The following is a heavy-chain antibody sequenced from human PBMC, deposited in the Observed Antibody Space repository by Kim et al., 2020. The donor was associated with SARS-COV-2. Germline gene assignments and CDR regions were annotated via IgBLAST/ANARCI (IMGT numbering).Heavy chain of an antibody. V-gene: IGHV7-4-1*02. CDR3: ARDPEYSSRQARRNNWFDP. J-gene: IGHJ5*02. Sequence: ASVKVSCKASGYTFTSYAMNWVRQAPGQGLEWMGWINTNTGNPTYAQGFTGRFVFSLDTSVSTAYLQISSLKAEDTAVYYCARDPEYSSRQARRNNWFDPWGQGTLVTVSS. D-gene: IGHD6-6*01. CDR1: GYTFTSYA. CDR2: INTNTGNP.